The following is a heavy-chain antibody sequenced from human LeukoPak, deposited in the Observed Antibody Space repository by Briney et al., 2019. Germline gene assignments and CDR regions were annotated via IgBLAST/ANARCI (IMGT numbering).Heavy chain of an antibody. J-gene: IGHJ4*02. D-gene: IGHD3-10*01. V-gene: IGHV3-30-3*01. Sequence: PGGSLRLSCAASGFTFSNAWMSWVRQAPGKGLEWVAVISYDGSNKYYADSVKGRFTISRDNSKNTLYLQMSSLSAEDTAVYYCARTTTPHYYGSGSYALGYWGQGTLVTVPS. CDR3: ARTTTPHYYGSGSYALGY. CDR1: GFTFSNAW. CDR2: ISYDGSNK.